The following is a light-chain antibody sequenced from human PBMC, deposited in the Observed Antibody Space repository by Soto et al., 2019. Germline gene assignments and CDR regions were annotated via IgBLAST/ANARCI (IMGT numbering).Light chain of an antibody. CDR1: QRVRRY. CDR3: QQYDSSPRT. J-gene: IGKJ1*01. V-gene: IGKV3-20*01. Sequence: EIAVTQSPGNLSLSPGETLSLSCRASQRVRRYLAWYQHKPGQAPRLLIYDASNRATGIPDRFSGSGSGTYFTLTITRLEPEDFAVYYCQQYDSSPRTFGQGTKVEIK. CDR2: DAS.